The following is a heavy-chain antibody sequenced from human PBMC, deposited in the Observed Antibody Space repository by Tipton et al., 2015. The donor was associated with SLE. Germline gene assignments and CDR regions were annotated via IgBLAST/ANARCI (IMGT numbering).Heavy chain of an antibody. Sequence: TLSLTCTVSGGSISTGAYYWSWIRQHPGKGLEWIGYIYYSGSTNYNPSLKSRVTISVDTSKNQFSLKLSSVTAADTAVYYCARDAGIAVAGRGYFDYWGQGTLVTVSS. J-gene: IGHJ4*02. CDR3: ARDAGIAVAGRGYFDY. V-gene: IGHV4-61*08. CDR1: GGSISTGAYY. D-gene: IGHD6-19*01. CDR2: IYYSGST.